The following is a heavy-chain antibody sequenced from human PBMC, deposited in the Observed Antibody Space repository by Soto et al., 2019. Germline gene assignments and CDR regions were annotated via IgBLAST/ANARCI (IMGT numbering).Heavy chain of an antibody. CDR3: ARGHCSGGSCYFSCPCGMDV. CDR1: GYTFTNYA. D-gene: IGHD2-15*01. Sequence: QVQLVQSGAEVKKPGASVKVSCKASGYTFTNYAIIWVRQAPGQGLAWMGWISVYNGNTDYAQKLQGRVTMTTDTSTSTGYMELGRLRSDDTAVYYCARGHCSGGSCYFSCPCGMDVWGQGTTVTVSS. CDR2: ISVYNGNT. J-gene: IGHJ6*02. V-gene: IGHV1-18*01.